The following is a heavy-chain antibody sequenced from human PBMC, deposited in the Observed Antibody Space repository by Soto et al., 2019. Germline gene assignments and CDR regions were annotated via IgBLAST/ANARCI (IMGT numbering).Heavy chain of an antibody. Sequence: GGSLRLSCAASGFTFSSYAMSWVRQAPGKGLEWVSAISGSGGSTYYADSVKGRFTISRDNSKNTLYLQMNSLRAEDTAVYYCAKRAGVVVVAATHYYYMDVWGKGTTVTVSS. J-gene: IGHJ6*03. V-gene: IGHV3-23*01. D-gene: IGHD2-15*01. CDR1: GFTFSSYA. CDR3: AKRAGVVVVAATHYYYMDV. CDR2: ISGSGGST.